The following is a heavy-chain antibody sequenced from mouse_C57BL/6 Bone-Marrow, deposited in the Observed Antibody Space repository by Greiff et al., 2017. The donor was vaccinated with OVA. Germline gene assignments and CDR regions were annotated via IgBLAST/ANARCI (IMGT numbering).Heavy chain of an antibody. V-gene: IGHV1-55*01. Sequence: QVQLQQPGAELVKPGASVKMSCKASGYTFTSYWITWVKQRPGQGLEWIGDIYPGRGSTNYNEKFKSKATLTVDTSSSTAYMQLSSLTSEDSAVYYCARGRRDWVYAMDYWGQGTSVTVSS. D-gene: IGHD4-1*01. CDR2: IYPGRGST. J-gene: IGHJ4*01. CDR1: GYTFTSYW. CDR3: ARGRRDWVYAMDY.